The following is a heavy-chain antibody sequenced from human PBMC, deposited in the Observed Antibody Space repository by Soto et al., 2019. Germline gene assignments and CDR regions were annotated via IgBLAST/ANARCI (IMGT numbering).Heavy chain of an antibody. J-gene: IGHJ4*03. Sequence: ASVKVSCKASDYTFTSYGIIWVRQAPGQGLEWIGWISVYNGNTNYAQKFRGRVTMTTDISTTTAYMEMRSLRSDDTAVYYCARSGSSWNLREFDYWGQGTMVTVSS. D-gene: IGHD6-13*01. V-gene: IGHV1-18*01. CDR3: ARSGSSWNLREFDY. CDR1: DYTFTSYG. CDR2: ISVYNGNT.